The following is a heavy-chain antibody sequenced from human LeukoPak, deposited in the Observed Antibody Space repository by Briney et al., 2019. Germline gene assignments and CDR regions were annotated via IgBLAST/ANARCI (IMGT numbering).Heavy chain of an antibody. D-gene: IGHD1-14*01. CDR2: IYTRGST. V-gene: IGHV4-61*02. J-gene: IGHJ6*03. CDR3: ARGLAASRNYYYYYYMDV. Sequence: SETLSLTCMDSGGSISSGSYYGRWTRQPAGEGLEWIGRIYTRGSTNYNPPLKSRVTISVDTPKNKSSLKLSSVTAADTDGYYCARGLAASRNYYYYYYMDVWGKGTTATVSS. CDR1: GGSISSGSYY.